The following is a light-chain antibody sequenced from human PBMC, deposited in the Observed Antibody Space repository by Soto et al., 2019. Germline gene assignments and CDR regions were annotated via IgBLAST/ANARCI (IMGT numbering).Light chain of an antibody. V-gene: IGLV2-11*01. Sequence: QSVLTQPRSVSGSPGQSVTISRTGTSSDVGGYNYVSWYQQHPGKAPKLMIYDVSKRPSGVPDRLSGSKSGNTASLTISGLQAEDEADYYCCSYAGSYTFGVFGTGTKVTVL. CDR3: CSYAGSYTFGV. CDR2: DVS. CDR1: SSDVGGYNY. J-gene: IGLJ1*01.